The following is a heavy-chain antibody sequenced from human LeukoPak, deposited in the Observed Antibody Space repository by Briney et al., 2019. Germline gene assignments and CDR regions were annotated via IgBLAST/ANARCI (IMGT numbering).Heavy chain of an antibody. CDR1: GFTFSSYA. D-gene: IGHD5-18*01. V-gene: IGHV3-30*04. Sequence: PGRSLRLSCAASGFTFSSYAMHWVRQAPGKGLEWVAVISYDGSNKYYADSVKGRFTISRDNSKNTLYLQMNSLRAEDTAVYYCAKDLYLDTAIPDYWGQGTLVTVSP. J-gene: IGHJ4*02. CDR3: AKDLYLDTAIPDY. CDR2: ISYDGSNK.